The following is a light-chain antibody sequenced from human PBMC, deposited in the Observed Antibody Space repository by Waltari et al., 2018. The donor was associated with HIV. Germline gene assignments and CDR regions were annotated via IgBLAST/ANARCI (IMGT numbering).Light chain of an antibody. J-gene: IGKJ1*01. CDR3: QQYMSYRT. CDR2: KAS. Sequence: DIQMTQSPSTLSASVGDRVTITCRGRQSLSSWLAWYQQKPGKAPKLLIYKASSLQSGVPSRFSGSGSGTEFTLTISSLQPDDFATYHCQQYMSYRTFGQGTKVEIK. CDR1: QSLSSW. V-gene: IGKV1-5*03.